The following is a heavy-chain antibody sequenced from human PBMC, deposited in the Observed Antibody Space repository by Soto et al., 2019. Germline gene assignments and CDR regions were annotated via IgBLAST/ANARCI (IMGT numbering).Heavy chain of an antibody. V-gene: IGHV1-69*01. Sequence: QVQLVQSGAEVKKPGSSVKVSCKASGGTFSSYAISWVRQAPGQGLEWMGGIIPIFSTPNYAQKFQGGVTITADESTSPAYMELSSLRSEDTAVYYCAGDNGQRDYYDSSLDAFDIWGQGTMVSVSS. CDR1: GGTFSSYA. CDR2: IIPIFSTP. D-gene: IGHD3-22*01. J-gene: IGHJ3*02. CDR3: AGDNGQRDYYDSSLDAFDI.